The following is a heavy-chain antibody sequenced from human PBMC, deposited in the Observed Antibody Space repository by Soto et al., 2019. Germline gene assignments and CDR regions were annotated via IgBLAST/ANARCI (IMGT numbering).Heavy chain of an antibody. V-gene: IGHV3-33*03. D-gene: IGHD1-26*01. CDR3: AKDWVGGSNKYYFEY. CDR1: GFTFSSYG. J-gene: IGHJ4*02. CDR2: IWYDGSNK. Sequence: PGGSLRLSCAASGFTFSSYGMHWVRQAPGKGLEWVAVIWYDGSNKYYADSVKGRFTISRDNSKKTVYLQLNSLRGDDTAVYYCAKDWVGGSNKYYFEYWGQGTLVTVSS.